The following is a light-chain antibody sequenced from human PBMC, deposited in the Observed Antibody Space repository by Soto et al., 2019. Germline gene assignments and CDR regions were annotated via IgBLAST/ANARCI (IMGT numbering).Light chain of an antibody. CDR1: QSVKTY. J-gene: IGKJ4*01. Sequence: ETVLTQSPATLSLSPGERATLSCRASQSVKTYLAWYQQKPGQVPRLLIYDASNRATGIPARFSGSGSVTDFTLTISSLAPEDFAVSYCQSRSSWPPVLTFGGGTKVEIK. V-gene: IGKV3-11*01. CDR3: QSRSSWPPVLT. CDR2: DAS.